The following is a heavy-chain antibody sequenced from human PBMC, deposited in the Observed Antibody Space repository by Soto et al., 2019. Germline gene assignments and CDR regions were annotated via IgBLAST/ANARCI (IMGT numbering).Heavy chain of an antibody. CDR3: AGGKRQQAGGEYFDY. J-gene: IGHJ4*02. V-gene: IGHV4-59*01. D-gene: IGHD6-13*01. CDR2: IHYSGGI. Sequence: QVQLQESGPGLVKPSETLSLSCTVSGGSMISYYWTWIRQPPGKGLEWIGYIHYSGGIIYNPSLKGRFTFSIITSQNQFALSLGSVSAVDTAVYYRAGGKRQQAGGEYFDYSGQGAMVPV. CDR1: GGSMISYY.